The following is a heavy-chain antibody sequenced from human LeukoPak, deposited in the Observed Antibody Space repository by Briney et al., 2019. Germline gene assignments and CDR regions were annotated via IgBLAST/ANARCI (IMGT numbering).Heavy chain of an antibody. CDR3: ASAPGYYYDY. V-gene: IGHV3-30-3*01. J-gene: IGHJ4*02. Sequence: GGSLRLSCAASGFSFSSHAMHWVRQAPGKGLECVAVISYDGSNKYYADSVKGRFTISRDNSQNTLYPQMNSLRAEDTAVYYCASAPGYYYDYWGQGTLVTVSS. CDR1: GFSFSSHA. CDR2: ISYDGSNK. D-gene: IGHD3-10*01.